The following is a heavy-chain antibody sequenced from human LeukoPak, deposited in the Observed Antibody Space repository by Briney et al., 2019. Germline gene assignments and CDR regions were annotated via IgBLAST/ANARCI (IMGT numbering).Heavy chain of an antibody. CDR1: GYTFTSYG. J-gene: IGHJ4*02. Sequence: GASVKVSCKASGYTFTSYGISWVRQAPGQGLGWMGWINTNTGNPTYAQGFTGRFVFSLDTSVSTAYLQISSLKAEDTAVYYCARVRYDILTGYPAGFDYWGQGTLVTVSS. D-gene: IGHD3-9*01. V-gene: IGHV7-4-1*02. CDR2: INTNTGNP. CDR3: ARVRYDILTGYPAGFDY.